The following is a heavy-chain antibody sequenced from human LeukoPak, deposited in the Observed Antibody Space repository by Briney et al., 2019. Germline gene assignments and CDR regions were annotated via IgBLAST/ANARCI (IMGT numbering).Heavy chain of an antibody. D-gene: IGHD2-2*01. V-gene: IGHV4-31*03. CDR2: IYYSGIT. J-gene: IGHJ4*02. CDR3: ARDGDCSSDSCYFDY. CDR1: GGSISSSAYY. Sequence: PSETLSLTCTVSGGSISSSAYYWSWIRQHPGRGLEWIGYIYYSGITYYNPSLKSRVTISVDTSKNQFSLNLSSVTAADTAVYYCARDGDCSSDSCYFDYWGQGILVTVSS.